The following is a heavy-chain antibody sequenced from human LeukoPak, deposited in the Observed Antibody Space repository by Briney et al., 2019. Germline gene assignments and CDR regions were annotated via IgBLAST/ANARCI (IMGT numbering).Heavy chain of an antibody. CDR3: ARDFGELHYYYYYMDV. J-gene: IGHJ6*03. Sequence: GGSLRLSCAASGFTFSSYAMHWVRQAPGKGLEWVAVISYDGSNKYYADSVKGRFTISRDNSKDTLYLQMNSLRAEDTAVYYCARDFGELHYYYYYMDVWGKGTTVTISS. CDR2: ISYDGSNK. CDR1: GFTFSSYA. D-gene: IGHD3-10*01. V-gene: IGHV3-30*04.